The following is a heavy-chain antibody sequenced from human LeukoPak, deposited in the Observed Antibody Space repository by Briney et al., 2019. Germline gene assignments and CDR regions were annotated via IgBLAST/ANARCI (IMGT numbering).Heavy chain of an antibody. CDR3: ARDPGAAAGNLWS. V-gene: IGHV3-66*01. D-gene: IGHD6-25*01. J-gene: IGHJ5*02. Sequence: GGSQRLSCVVSGLTVSNNYMTWVRQAPGKGLEWVSLIFSGGGTYYADSVKGRFTISRDSSKNTLYLQMNSLRAEDTALYCCARDPGAAAGNLWSWGQGTLVTVSS. CDR1: GLTVSNNY. CDR2: IFSGGGT.